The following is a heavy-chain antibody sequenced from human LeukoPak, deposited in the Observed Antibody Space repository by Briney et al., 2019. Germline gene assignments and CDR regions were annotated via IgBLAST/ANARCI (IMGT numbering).Heavy chain of an antibody. D-gene: IGHD5-18*01. Sequence: GGSLRLSCAASGFTVSSTYMSWVRQTPGKGLEWVSVIYSDGKVYYIDSVKGRFTISRDASKNTLYLQMNSLRAEDTAVYYCAKESPYSYGYYFVYWGQGTLVTVSS. CDR2: IYSDGKV. CDR3: AKESPYSYGYYFVY. V-gene: IGHV3-53*01. CDR1: GFTVSSTY. J-gene: IGHJ4*02.